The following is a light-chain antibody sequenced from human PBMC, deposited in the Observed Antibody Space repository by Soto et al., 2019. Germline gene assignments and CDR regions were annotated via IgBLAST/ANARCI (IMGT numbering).Light chain of an antibody. CDR3: QQYNNWPPIT. J-gene: IGKJ5*01. CDR1: QSLRSS. CDR2: DAS. V-gene: IGKV3-15*01. Sequence: ETMMTQSPDTLSVSLGERATLSCRASQSLRSSLAWYQQKPGQAPRLLIYDASTRATGIPARFSGSGSGTDFTLTISRLEPEDFAVYYCQQYNNWPPITFGQGTRLEIK.